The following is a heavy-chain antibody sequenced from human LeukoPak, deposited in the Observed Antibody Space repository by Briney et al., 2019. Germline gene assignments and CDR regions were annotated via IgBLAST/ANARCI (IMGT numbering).Heavy chain of an antibody. V-gene: IGHV4-59*01. J-gene: IGHJ4*02. CDR1: GRSINRYY. D-gene: IGHD2-2*01. CDR3: ARDVIGYCSSASCYSYFDY. CDR2: VYYSGST. Sequence: SETLSLTCTVSGRSINRYYWSWLRQPPGKGLEWIGFVYYSGSTNYNPSLLSRVTISVDTSKNQFSLKLSSVTAADPAVYYCARDVIGYCSSASCYSYFDYWGQGTLVTVTS.